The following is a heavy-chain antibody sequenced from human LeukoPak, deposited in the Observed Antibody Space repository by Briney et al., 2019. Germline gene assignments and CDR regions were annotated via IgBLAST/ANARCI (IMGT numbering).Heavy chain of an antibody. CDR3: AREERYYDSSGYYYPNWYFDL. D-gene: IGHD3-22*01. CDR1: GFTVSSNY. V-gene: IGHV3-53*05. Sequence: PGGSLRLSCAASGFTVSSNYMSWVRQAPGKGLEWVSVIYSGGSTYYADSVKGRFTISRDNSKNTLYLQMNSLRAEDTAVYYCAREERYYDSSGYYYPNWYFDLWGRGTLVTVSS. J-gene: IGHJ2*01. CDR2: IYSGGST.